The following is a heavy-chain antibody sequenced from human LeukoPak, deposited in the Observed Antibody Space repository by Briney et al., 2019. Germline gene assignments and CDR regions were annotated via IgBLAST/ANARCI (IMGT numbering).Heavy chain of an antibody. J-gene: IGHJ4*02. D-gene: IGHD6-19*01. V-gene: IGHV4-61*02. CDR1: GGSISSGSYY. CDR2: IYTSGST. Sequence: PSETLSLTCTVSGGSISSGSYYWSWIRQPAGKGLEWIGRIYTSGSTNYNPSLKSRVTISVDTSKNQFSLKLSSVTAADTAVYYCASESSSGWYLYYFDYWGQGTLVTVSS. CDR3: ASESSSGWYLYYFDY.